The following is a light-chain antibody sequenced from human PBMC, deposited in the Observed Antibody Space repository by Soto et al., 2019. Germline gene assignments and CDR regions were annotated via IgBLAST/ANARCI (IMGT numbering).Light chain of an antibody. Sequence: QSVLTQPPSASGTPGQRVTISCSGSSSNIGSNTVSWYQQLPGTAPKLLIYDNNKRPSGIPVRFSGSKSGTSATLGITGLQTGDEADYYCGTWDSSLSGYAFGTGTKVTVL. CDR1: SSNIGSNT. J-gene: IGLJ1*01. CDR2: DNN. V-gene: IGLV1-51*01. CDR3: GTWDSSLSGYA.